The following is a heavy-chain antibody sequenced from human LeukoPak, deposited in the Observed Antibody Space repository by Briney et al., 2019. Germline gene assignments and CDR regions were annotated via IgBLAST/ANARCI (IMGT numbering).Heavy chain of an antibody. D-gene: IGHD5-12*01. CDR3: AKSLFGDRVAGPYDY. Sequence: QPGASLRLSCAASGFTFTSYAMSWVRQAPGKGLEWVSGISGSGGSTYYADSVKGRFTISRDNSKNTLYPQMNSLRAEDTAVYYCAKSLFGDRVAGPYDYWGQGTLVTVSS. V-gene: IGHV3-23*01. CDR2: ISGSGGST. J-gene: IGHJ4*02. CDR1: GFTFTSYA.